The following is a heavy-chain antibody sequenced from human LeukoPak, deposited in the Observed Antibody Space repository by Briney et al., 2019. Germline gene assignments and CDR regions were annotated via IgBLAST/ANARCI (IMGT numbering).Heavy chain of an antibody. J-gene: IGHJ1*01. CDR1: GYSFTSYW. CDR2: IYPGESDN. CDR3: ARHGGGYSSGWYSGYFQH. V-gene: IGHV5-51*01. D-gene: IGHD6-19*01. Sequence: GASLKISCKGSGYSFTSYWIGWGRQMPGKGLEGMGIIYPGESDNRYSPSFQGQVTISDDKSNSTAYLQWSSLKASDTAMYYCARHGGGYSSGWYSGYFQHWGQGTLVTVSS.